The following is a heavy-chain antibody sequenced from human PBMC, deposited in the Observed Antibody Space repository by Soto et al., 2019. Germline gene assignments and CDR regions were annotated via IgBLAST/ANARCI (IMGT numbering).Heavy chain of an antibody. CDR1: GDSISSSRYY. D-gene: IGHD3-22*01. CDR3: AKSSGYELREYFHH. V-gene: IGHV4-39*07. CDR2: LYFIGNT. J-gene: IGHJ1*01. Sequence: PSETLSLTCAVSGDSISSSRYYWGWLLQPPGKGLEWIGSLYFIGNTYYNPSLKSRLTISVDTSKNRFSMQMNSLRAEDTAFYYCAKSSGYELREYFHHWGQGTLVTVSS.